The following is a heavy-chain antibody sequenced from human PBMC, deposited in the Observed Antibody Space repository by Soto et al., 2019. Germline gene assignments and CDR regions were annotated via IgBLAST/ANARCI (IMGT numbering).Heavy chain of an antibody. J-gene: IGHJ4*02. D-gene: IGHD3-10*01. CDR3: ATRPPGGAFFGVFDY. V-gene: IGHV6-1*01. Sequence: SQTLSLTCAISGDSVSSNSAAWNWIRQSPSRGLEWLGRTYYRSKWYNDYAVSVKSRITINPDTSKNQFSLQLNSVTAADTAVYYCATRPPGGAFFGVFDYWSQGTLVTVSS. CDR1: GDSVSSNSAA. CDR2: TYYRSKWYN.